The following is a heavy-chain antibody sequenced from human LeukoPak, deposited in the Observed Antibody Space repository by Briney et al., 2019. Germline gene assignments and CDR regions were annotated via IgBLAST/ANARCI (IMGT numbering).Heavy chain of an antibody. CDR1: GFTFSSYV. Sequence: GGSLRLSCAASGFTFSSYVMSWVRQAPGKGLEWVSTISGSGGSTYYADSVKGRFTISRDNSKNTLYLQMNSLRAEDTAVYYCARGSDIVATIRVFDYWGQGTLVTVSS. CDR2: ISGSGGST. CDR3: ARGSDIVATIRVFDY. D-gene: IGHD5-12*01. J-gene: IGHJ4*02. V-gene: IGHV3-23*01.